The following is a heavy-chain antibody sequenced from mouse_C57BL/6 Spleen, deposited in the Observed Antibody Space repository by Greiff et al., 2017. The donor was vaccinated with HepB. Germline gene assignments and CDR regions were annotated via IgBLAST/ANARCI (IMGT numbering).Heavy chain of an antibody. CDR2: IDPSDSYT. Sequence: VQLQQSGAELVMPGASVKLSCKASGYTFTSYWMHWVKQRPGQGLEWIGEIDPSDSYTNYNQKFKGKSTLTVDKSSSTAYMQLSSLTSEDSAVYYCARSPEVITTVVFDYWGQGTSLTVSS. CDR3: ARSPEVITTVVFDY. V-gene: IGHV1-69*01. J-gene: IGHJ2*02. D-gene: IGHD1-1*01. CDR1: GYTFTSYW.